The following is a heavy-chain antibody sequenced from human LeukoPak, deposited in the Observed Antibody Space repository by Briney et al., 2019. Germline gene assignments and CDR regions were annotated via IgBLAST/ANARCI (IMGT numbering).Heavy chain of an antibody. J-gene: IGHJ3*02. CDR2: ISSHGGNT. D-gene: IGHD2-15*01. Sequence: PGGSLRLSCSASGFTFSSYAVYWVRQAPGKGLEYVSAISSHGGNTYYADSVKGRFTISRDNSKNTLYLQMSCLRVEDTAVYYCVKDRGGYCTGGNCYSDAFHIWGQGTMVTVSS. CDR3: VKDRGGYCTGGNCYSDAFHI. CDR1: GFTFSSYA. V-gene: IGHV3-64D*06.